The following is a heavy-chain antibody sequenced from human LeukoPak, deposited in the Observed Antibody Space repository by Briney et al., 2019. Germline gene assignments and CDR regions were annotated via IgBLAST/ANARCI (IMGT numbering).Heavy chain of an antibody. J-gene: IGHJ4*02. V-gene: IGHV4-34*01. D-gene: IGHD2-2*01. CDR1: GGSFSDYY. CDR2: INHSGST. Sequence: SETLSLTCAVYGGSFSDYYWSWIRQPPGKGLEWIGEINHSGSTNYNPSLKSRVTISVDTSKNQFSLKLSSVTAADTAVYYCARGRRFVVVVPAAPLFDYWGQGTLVTVSS. CDR3: ARGRRFVVVVPAAPLFDY.